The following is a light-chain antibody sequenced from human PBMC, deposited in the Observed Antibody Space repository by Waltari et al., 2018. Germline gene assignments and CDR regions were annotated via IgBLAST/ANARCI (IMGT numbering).Light chain of an antibody. CDR3: QQYRINPWT. J-gene: IGKJ1*01. V-gene: IGKV1-5*03. CDR1: ESINSW. Sequence: IHITHSPSTLSSFVGDRVTITCRASESINSWLAWYQEKPGKAPKLLIQKASNLESGVPSRFSGSGSGTEFTLTISSLQADDFATYYCQQYRINPWTFGQGTKVEI. CDR2: KAS.